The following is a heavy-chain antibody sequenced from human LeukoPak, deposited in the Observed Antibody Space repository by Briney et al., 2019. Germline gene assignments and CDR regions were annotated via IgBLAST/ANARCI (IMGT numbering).Heavy chain of an antibody. Sequence: GGSLRLSCAASGFTFSNYAMSWVRQAPGKRLEWVSAITGSAADTYSADSVKGRFTISRDNSRNTLYLQMNSLRAEDTAVYYCAKPTVGSGSQYGLDVWGKGTTVTVSS. D-gene: IGHD3-10*01. V-gene: IGHV3-23*01. CDR1: GFTFSNYA. CDR2: ITGSAADT. CDR3: AKPTVGSGSQYGLDV. J-gene: IGHJ6*04.